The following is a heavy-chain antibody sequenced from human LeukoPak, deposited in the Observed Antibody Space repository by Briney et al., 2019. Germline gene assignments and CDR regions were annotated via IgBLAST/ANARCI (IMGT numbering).Heavy chain of an antibody. D-gene: IGHD3-16*01. J-gene: IGHJ4*02. CDR2: INPKSGAA. V-gene: IGHV1-2*02. CDR1: GYIFSDYY. CDR3: ARGEEAETSPLDF. Sequence: ASVKVSCKASGYIFSDYYMHGVRQAPGQGLEWLGWINPKSGAADYAQQFRGRVTMTRDTSTNTDYMEMKRVTSDDTAVYYCARGEEAETSPLDFWGQGTLVIVS.